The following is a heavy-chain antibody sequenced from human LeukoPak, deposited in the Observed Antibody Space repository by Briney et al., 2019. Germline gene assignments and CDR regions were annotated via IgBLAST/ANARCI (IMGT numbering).Heavy chain of an antibody. CDR3: ATRMVTTWAFDY. CDR2: IYSGGST. D-gene: IGHD4-17*01. CDR1: GFTVSSNY. J-gene: IGHJ4*02. V-gene: IGHV3-53*01. Sequence: GGSLRLSCAASGFTVSSNYMSWVRQAPGKGLEWVSVIYSGGSTYYADSVKGRFTISRDISKNTLYLQMNSLRAEDTAVYYCATRMVTTWAFDYWGQGTLVTVSS.